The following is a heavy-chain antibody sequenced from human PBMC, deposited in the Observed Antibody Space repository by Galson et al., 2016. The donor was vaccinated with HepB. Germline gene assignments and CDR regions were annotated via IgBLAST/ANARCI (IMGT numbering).Heavy chain of an antibody. CDR3: ATGRPYSGRYPFDF. D-gene: IGHD1-26*01. J-gene: IGHJ4*02. CDR2: FDPEEGKT. V-gene: IGHV1-24*01. Sequence: SVKVSCKVSGYTLTELSMHWVRQAPGKGLEWMGGFDPEEGKTMYAHKFQDRVTMTEDTSTHTAYMDLSSLRSEDTAVYYCATGRPYSGRYPFDFWGQGTLVTVSS. CDR1: GYTLTELS.